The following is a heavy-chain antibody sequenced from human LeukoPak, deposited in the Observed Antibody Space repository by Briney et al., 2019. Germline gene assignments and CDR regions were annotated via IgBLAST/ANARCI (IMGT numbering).Heavy chain of an antibody. CDR3: ARGKWELPVPRAFDI. J-gene: IGHJ3*02. D-gene: IGHD1-26*01. V-gene: IGHV1-8*03. CDR1: GGTFSSYA. Sequence: ASVKVSCKASGGTFSSYAISWVRQATGQGLEWMGWMNPKSGDTGYSQKFQGRVFITRDTSINTAYMELSSLGSDDTAVYYCARGKWELPVPRAFDIWGQGTMVTVSS. CDR2: MNPKSGDT.